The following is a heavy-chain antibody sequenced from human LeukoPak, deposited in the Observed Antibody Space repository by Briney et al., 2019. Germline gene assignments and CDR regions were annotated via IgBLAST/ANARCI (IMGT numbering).Heavy chain of an antibody. D-gene: IGHD1-14*01. J-gene: IGHJ4*02. Sequence: GGSLRLSCAGSGFTFRRYWMSWVRQAPGKGLEWVASINQGGSRLHYLDSVTGRFIISRDDAQNSLFLQMTRLRVDDTAVYYCARLKDDVTNLDYWGQGTLVSVSS. V-gene: IGHV3-7*01. CDR1: GFTFRRYW. CDR2: INQGGSRL. CDR3: ARLKDDVTNLDY.